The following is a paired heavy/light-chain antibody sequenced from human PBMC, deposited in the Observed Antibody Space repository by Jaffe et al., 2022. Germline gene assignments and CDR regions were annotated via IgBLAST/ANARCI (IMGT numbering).Heavy chain of an antibody. CDR1: GYTFTNYA. D-gene: IGHD6-19*01. V-gene: IGHV7-4-1*02. J-gene: IGHJ4*02. CDR2: INTDTRNP. CDR3: ARDRFSAWP. Sequence: QVQLVQSGSELKKPGASVKVSCQASGYTFTNYAINWVRQAPGQGLEWMGWINTDTRNPTYARDFTGRFVFSLDTSVNTAYLQINSLEAEDTAVYYCARDRFSAWPWGQGTLVTVSS.
Light chain of an antibody. CDR1: QSVSSNY. J-gene: IGKJ1*01. CDR2: GAS. CDR3: QQYGTTWT. V-gene: IGKV3-20*01. Sequence: EIVLTQSPGTLSLSPGERATLSCRASQSVSSNYLAWYQHKPGQAPRRLIYGASSRATGIPDRFSGSGSGTDFTLTISRLEPEDFAVYYCQQYGTTWTFGQGTKVEI.